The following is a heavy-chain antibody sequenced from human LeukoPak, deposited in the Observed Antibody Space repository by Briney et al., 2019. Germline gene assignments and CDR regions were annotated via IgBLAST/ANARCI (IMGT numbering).Heavy chain of an antibody. J-gene: IGHJ4*02. CDR1: GFTFSTYG. Sequence: PGRSLRLSCAASGFTFSTYGMHWVRQTPGKGLEWVSYISDHGKSRNYVDSVKGRFAISRDNAKNSLYLQMNSLRVEDTAVYFCARARIAAPLLDYWGQGSLVTVSS. V-gene: IGHV3-48*04. D-gene: IGHD6-13*01. CDR3: ARARIAAPLLDY. CDR2: ISDHGKSR.